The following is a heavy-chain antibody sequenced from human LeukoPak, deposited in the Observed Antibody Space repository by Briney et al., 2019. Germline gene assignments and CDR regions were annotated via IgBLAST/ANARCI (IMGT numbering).Heavy chain of an antibody. CDR2: VIPILGIA. CDR3: AISGSYELSFDY. Sequence: SVKVSCKASGGTFSSYAISWVRQAPGQGLEWMGRVIPILGIANYAQKFQGRVTITADKSTSTAYMELSSLRSEDTAVYYCAISGSYELSFDYRGQGTLVTVSS. D-gene: IGHD3-10*01. CDR1: GGTFSSYA. V-gene: IGHV1-69*04. J-gene: IGHJ4*02.